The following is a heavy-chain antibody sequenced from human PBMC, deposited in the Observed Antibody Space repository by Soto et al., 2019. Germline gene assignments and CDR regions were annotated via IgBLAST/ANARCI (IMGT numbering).Heavy chain of an antibody. J-gene: IGHJ4*02. V-gene: IGHV3-33*01. CDR3: ARDVVAGPNRLDY. Sequence: QVQLVESGGGVVQPGRSLRLSCAASGFTFSSYGMHWVRQAPGKGLEWVAVIWYDGSNKYYADSVKGRFTISRDNSKNTLYLQMSSLRAEDTAVYYCARDVVAGPNRLDYWGQGTLVTVSS. CDR2: IWYDGSNK. CDR1: GFTFSSYG. D-gene: IGHD6-19*01.